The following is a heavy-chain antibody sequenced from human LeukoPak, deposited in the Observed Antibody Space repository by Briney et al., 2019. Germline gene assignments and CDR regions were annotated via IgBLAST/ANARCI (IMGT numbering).Heavy chain of an antibody. D-gene: IGHD3-16*02. CDR3: ASSVYEYYFDY. J-gene: IGHJ4*02. V-gene: IGHV3-7*03. CDR1: GGSFSGYY. CDR2: IKQDGSEK. Sequence: ETLSLTCAVYGGSFSGYYWSWVRQAPGKGLEWVANIKQDGSEKYYVDSVKGRFTISRDNAKNSLYLQMNSLRAEDTAVYYCASSVYEYYFDYWGQGTLVTVSS.